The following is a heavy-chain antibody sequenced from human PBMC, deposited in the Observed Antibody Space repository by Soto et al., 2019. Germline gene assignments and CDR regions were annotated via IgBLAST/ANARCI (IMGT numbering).Heavy chain of an antibody. V-gene: IGHV1-69*05. D-gene: IGHD2-21*02. Sequence: VQLVQSGAEVKKPGSSVKVSCKASGGTFSSYAISWVRQAPGQGLEWMGGIIPIFGTANYAQKFQGRVTFTSDESTSTAYMELSSLRSEDTAVYYCARVLDGGNYGWWGTFDYWGQGTLVTVSS. CDR2: IIPIFGTA. CDR3: ARVLDGGNYGWWGTFDY. CDR1: GGTFSSYA. J-gene: IGHJ4*02.